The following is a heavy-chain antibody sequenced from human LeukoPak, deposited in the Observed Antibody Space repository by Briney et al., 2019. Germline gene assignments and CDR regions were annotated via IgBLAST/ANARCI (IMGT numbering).Heavy chain of an antibody. Sequence: GGSLRLSCAASGFTFNNYAMSWVRQAPGKGLEWVSAILGSGRSAYYADSVKGRFTISRDNSKNSLFLQMNSLRVEDTALYYCSKWGDYDVLTGYYVSDFWGQGTLVTVSA. V-gene: IGHV3-23*01. CDR3: SKWGDYDVLTGYYVSDF. CDR1: GFTFNNYA. CDR2: ILGSGRSA. D-gene: IGHD3-9*01. J-gene: IGHJ4*02.